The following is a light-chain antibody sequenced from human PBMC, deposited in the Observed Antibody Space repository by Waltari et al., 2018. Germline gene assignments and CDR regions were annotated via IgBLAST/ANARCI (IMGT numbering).Light chain of an antibody. Sequence: QTVVTQEPSLTVSPGGTVTLTCASSTGAVIRDSSPNWFQQKPGQAPRAVIYRAANNNSWTPARVSGSLRGGEAALTQSGVQADDEGVYYCLLLSGGFWVFGGGTRLTVL. V-gene: IGLV7-43*01. CDR3: LLLSGGFWV. CDR2: RAA. CDR1: TGAVIRDSS. J-gene: IGLJ3*02.